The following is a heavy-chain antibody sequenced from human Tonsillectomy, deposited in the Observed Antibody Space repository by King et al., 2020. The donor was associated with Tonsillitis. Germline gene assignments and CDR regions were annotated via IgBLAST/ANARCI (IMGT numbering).Heavy chain of an antibody. Sequence: VQLVESGGGLLQPGGSLRLSCAASGFTFSSYEMNWVRQAPGKGLEWVSYISSSGSTIYYGDSVKGRFTISRDNAKNSLYLQMNSLRAEDTAVYYCAGGSYSSSWYRPYYYYYMDVWGKGTTVTVSS. D-gene: IGHD6-13*01. J-gene: IGHJ6*03. CDR2: ISSSGSTI. CDR1: GFTFSSYE. CDR3: AGGSYSSSWYRPYYYYYMDV. V-gene: IGHV3-48*03.